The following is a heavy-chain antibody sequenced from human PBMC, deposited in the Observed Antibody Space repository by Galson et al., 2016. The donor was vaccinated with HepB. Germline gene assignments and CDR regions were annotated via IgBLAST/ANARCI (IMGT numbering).Heavy chain of an antibody. D-gene: IGHD2-2*01. J-gene: IGHJ4*02. Sequence: SETLSLTCTVSGDSISSSTYYWAWIRQPPGKGLEFIGKIYYSGYTEHNPSLQSRVTISVDTSKSQFSLRLSFVAAADTALYYCARQRDSVVVVPAFDDWGQGTLVIVSS. CDR3: ARQRDSVVVVPAFDD. V-gene: IGHV4-39*01. CDR2: IYYSGYT. CDR1: GDSISSSTYY.